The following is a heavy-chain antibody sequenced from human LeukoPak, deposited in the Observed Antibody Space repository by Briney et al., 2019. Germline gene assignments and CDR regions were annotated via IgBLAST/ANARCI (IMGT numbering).Heavy chain of an antibody. V-gene: IGHV4-4*09. CDR3: ARRSKNGYFLDS. CDR2: TFSSGAT. D-gene: IGHD6-25*01. J-gene: IGHJ4*02. Sequence: SETLSLTCIVSGTSMSGYYWTWIRQPPGKGLEWIGHTFSSGATTYNPSLKSRVTISVDTPRSQFSLNLSSVTAADTAVYSCARRSKNGYFLDSWGQGILVTVSS. CDR1: GTSMSGYY.